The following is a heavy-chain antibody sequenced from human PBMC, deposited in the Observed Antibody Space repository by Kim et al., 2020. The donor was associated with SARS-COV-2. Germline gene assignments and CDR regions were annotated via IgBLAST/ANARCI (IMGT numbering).Heavy chain of an antibody. CDR3: ARLEFSSSWYYFDY. Sequence: GESLKISCKGSGYSFTSYWIGWVRQMPGKGLEWMGIIYPGDSDTRYSPSFQGQVTISADKSISTAYLQWSSLKASDTAMYYCARLEFSSSWYYFDYWGQEPWSPSPQ. J-gene: IGHJ4*01. V-gene: IGHV5-51*01. CDR2: IYPGDSDT. CDR1: GYSFTSYW. D-gene: IGHD6-13*01.